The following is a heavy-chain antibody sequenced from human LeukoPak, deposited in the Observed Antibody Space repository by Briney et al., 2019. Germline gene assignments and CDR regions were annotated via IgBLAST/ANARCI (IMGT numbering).Heavy chain of an antibody. CDR2: INPNSGGT. V-gene: IGHV1-2*04. J-gene: IGHJ3*02. CDR3: ARGLGYNWNYGAFDI. CDR1: GYTFTGYY. D-gene: IGHD1-7*01. Sequence: ASVKVSCKASGYTFTGYYMHWVRQAPGKGLEWMGWINPNSGGTNYAQKFQGWVTMTRDTSISTAYMELSRLRSDDTAVYYCARGLGYNWNYGAFDIWGQGTMVTVSS.